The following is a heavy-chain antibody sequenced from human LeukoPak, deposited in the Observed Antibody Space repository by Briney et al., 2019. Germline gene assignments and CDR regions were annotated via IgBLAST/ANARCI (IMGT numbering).Heavy chain of an antibody. CDR2: INHSGST. V-gene: IGHV4-34*01. D-gene: IGHD6-19*01. CDR1: GGSFSGYY. Sequence: SQTLSLTCAVYGGSFSGYYWNWIRQSSGKGLEWIGEINHSGSTNNNPSLKSRVTISVDTSKNQFSLKLSSVTAADTTVYYCARGFGSGWSTLFDYWGQGTLVTVSS. J-gene: IGHJ4*02. CDR3: ARGFGSGWSTLFDY.